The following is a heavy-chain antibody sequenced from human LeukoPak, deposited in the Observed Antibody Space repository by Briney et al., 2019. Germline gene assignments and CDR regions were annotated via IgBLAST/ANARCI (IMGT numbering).Heavy chain of an antibody. Sequence: SVKVSCKASGGTFSSYVISWVRQAPGQGLEWMGGIIPIFGTANYAQKFQGRVTITADKSTSTAYMELSSLRSEDTAVYYCASPLSGWFGFDYWGQGTLVTVCS. CDR1: GGTFSSYV. J-gene: IGHJ4*02. CDR2: IIPIFGTA. CDR3: ASPLSGWFGFDY. V-gene: IGHV1-69*06. D-gene: IGHD2-15*01.